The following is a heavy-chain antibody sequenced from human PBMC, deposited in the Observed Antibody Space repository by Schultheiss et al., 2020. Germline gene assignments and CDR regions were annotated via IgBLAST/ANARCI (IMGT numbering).Heavy chain of an antibody. CDR2: IYYSGST. CDR1: GGSISSGGYY. V-gene: IGHV4-31*03. D-gene: IGHD3-22*01. CDR3: ARDNPSGSSFDY. J-gene: IGHJ4*02. Sequence: SATLSLTCTVSGGSISSGGYYWSWIRQHPGKGLEWIGYIYYSGSTYYNPSLKSRVTIAVDTSKNQFSLKLSSVTAADTAVYYCARDNPSGSSFDYWGQGTLVTVSS.